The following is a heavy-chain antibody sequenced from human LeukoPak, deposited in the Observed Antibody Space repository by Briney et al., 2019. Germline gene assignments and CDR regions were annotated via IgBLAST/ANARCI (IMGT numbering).Heavy chain of an antibody. CDR3: AKGISEDDFWSGYLAPFDI. D-gene: IGHD3-3*01. V-gene: IGHV3-21*04. CDR1: GFTFSSYS. Sequence: GGSLRLSCAASGFTFSSYSMNWVRQAPGKGLEWVSSISSSSSYIYYADSVKGRFTISRDNAKNSLYLQMNSLRAEDTAVYYCAKGISEDDFWSGYLAPFDIWGQGTMVTVSS. J-gene: IGHJ3*02. CDR2: ISSSSSYI.